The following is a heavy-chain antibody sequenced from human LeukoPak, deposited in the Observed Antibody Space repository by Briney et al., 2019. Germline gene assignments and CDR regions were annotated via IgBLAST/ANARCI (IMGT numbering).Heavy chain of an antibody. CDR1: GFTFSSYA. D-gene: IGHD6-13*01. Sequence: GGSLRLSCAASGFTFSSYAMHWVRQAPGKGLEWVAVISYDGSNKCYADSVKGRFTISRDNSKNTLYLQMNSLRAEDTAVYYCARESVAAASFDYWGQGTLVTVSS. CDR3: ARESVAAASFDY. J-gene: IGHJ4*02. V-gene: IGHV3-30*04. CDR2: ISYDGSNK.